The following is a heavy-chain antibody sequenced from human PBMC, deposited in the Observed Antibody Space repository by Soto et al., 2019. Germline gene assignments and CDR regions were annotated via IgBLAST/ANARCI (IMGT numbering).Heavy chain of an antibody. V-gene: IGHV3-23*01. CDR3: VKAVYLLDFDY. Sequence: GGSLRLSCAASGFTFSSYAMTWVRQAPGKGLEWVSTISGTGGNTYYADSVKGRFTISRDNFKNTVYLQMNSLRAEDTAVYYCVKAVYLLDFDYWGQGTLVTVSS. D-gene: IGHD1-20*01. J-gene: IGHJ4*02. CDR1: GFTFSSYA. CDR2: ISGTGGNT.